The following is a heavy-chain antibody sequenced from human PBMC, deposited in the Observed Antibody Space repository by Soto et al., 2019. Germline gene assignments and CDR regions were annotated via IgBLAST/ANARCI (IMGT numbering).Heavy chain of an antibody. V-gene: IGHV3-74*01. CDR1: GFTFSSYW. Sequence: PGGSLRLSCAASGFTFSSYWMHWVRQAPGKGLVWVSRINSDGSSTSYADSVKGRFTISRDNAKNTLYLQMNSLRAEDTAVYYCARGSRDSYYYYYGMDVWGQGTTDTVSS. CDR2: INSDGSST. D-gene: IGHD2-2*01. J-gene: IGHJ6*02. CDR3: ARGSRDSYYYYYGMDV.